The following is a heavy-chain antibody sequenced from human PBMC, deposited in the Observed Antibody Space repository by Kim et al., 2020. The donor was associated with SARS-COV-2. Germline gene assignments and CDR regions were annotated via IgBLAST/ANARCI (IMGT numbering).Heavy chain of an antibody. CDR3: ARGGLFYSFDI. D-gene: IGHD3-10*01. Sequence: EMEYVDSMRGRFTISRDNAKNSLYLQMGSLRAEDTAVYYCARGGLFYSFDIWGQGTLVSVSS. V-gene: IGHV3-7*01. CDR2: EM. J-gene: IGHJ3*02.